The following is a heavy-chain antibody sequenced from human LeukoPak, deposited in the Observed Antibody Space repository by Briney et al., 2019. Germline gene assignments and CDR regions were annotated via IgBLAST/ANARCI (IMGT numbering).Heavy chain of an antibody. D-gene: IGHD6-13*01. CDR1: GDSISSFY. V-gene: IGHV4-4*07. CDR2: VYSSGST. J-gene: IGHJ4*02. Sequence: SETLSLTCTVSGDSISSFYWSWIRQPAGKGLEWIGRVYSSGSTNYNPSLESRVTMSVDTSKNQLSLKLSSVTAADTAVYYCARDVVAAAGTWDYWGQGTLVTVSS. CDR3: ARDVVAAAGTWDY.